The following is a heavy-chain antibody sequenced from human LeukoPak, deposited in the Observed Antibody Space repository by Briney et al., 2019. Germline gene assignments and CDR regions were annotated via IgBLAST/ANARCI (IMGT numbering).Heavy chain of an antibody. CDR2: INDSGST. CDR1: GGSFSGNY. CDR3: ARGSRYCSSASCYKYCYAMDV. V-gene: IGHV4-34*01. Sequence: SETLSLTCAVYGGSFSGNYWSWIRQPPGKGLEWIGEINDSGSTNYKVSLKSRVTISVDTSKNQFSLKLSSVTAADTAVYYCARGSRYCSSASCYKYCYAMDVWGQGTTVTGSS. J-gene: IGHJ6*02. D-gene: IGHD2-2*02.